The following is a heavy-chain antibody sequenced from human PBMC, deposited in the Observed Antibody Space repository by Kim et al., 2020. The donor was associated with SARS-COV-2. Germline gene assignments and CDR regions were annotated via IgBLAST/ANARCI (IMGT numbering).Heavy chain of an antibody. J-gene: IGHJ3*02. CDR3: VRDRMGGAFDI. CDR2: I. V-gene: IGHV3-48*02. Sequence: IYYANSVKGRFTTSRDNAKNSLHLQMNSLKDADTAVYHCVRDRMGGAFDIWGQGTLVTVSS. D-gene: IGHD3-16*01.